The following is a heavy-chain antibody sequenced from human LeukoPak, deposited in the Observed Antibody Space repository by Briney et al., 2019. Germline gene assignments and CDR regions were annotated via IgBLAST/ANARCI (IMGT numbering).Heavy chain of an antibody. V-gene: IGHV1-18*01. D-gene: IGHD2-15*01. CDR2: ISAYNGST. Sequence: GASVKVSCRASGYTFTNYGITWVRQGTGQGLEWMGWISAYNGSTYYGQNFQGRVTMTTDTSTNTAHMELRSLRSDDTAVYFCARAPGVVAATPFEYWGQGTLITVSS. J-gene: IGHJ4*02. CDR3: ARAPGVVAATPFEY. CDR1: GYTFTNYG.